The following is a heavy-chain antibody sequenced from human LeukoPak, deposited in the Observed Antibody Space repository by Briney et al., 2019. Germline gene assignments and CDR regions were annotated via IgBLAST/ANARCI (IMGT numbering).Heavy chain of an antibody. CDR2: INHSGST. J-gene: IGHJ5*02. V-gene: IGHV4-34*09. Sequence: SETLSLTCAVYGGSFSGYYWSWIRQPPGKGLEWIGEINHSGSTYYNPSLKSRVTISVDTSKNQFSLKLSSVTAADTAVYYCARELPWGSSSSWFDPWGQGTLVTVSS. CDR3: ARELPWGSSSSWFDP. CDR1: GGSFSGYY. D-gene: IGHD6-6*01.